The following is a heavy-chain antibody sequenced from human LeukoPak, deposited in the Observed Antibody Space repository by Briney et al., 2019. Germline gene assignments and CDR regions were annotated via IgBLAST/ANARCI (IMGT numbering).Heavy chain of an antibody. D-gene: IGHD3-22*01. CDR1: GGSISSYY. Sequence: PSETLSLTCTVSGGSISSYYWSWIRQPPGKGLEWLGYIHYSGSTYYNPSLKSRVTISVDTSKTQFSLKVTSVTAADTAVYYCARDRRAGQSGYWFDPWGQGTLVTVSS. V-gene: IGHV4-59*01. CDR3: ARDRRAGQSGYWFDP. CDR2: IHYSGST. J-gene: IGHJ5*02.